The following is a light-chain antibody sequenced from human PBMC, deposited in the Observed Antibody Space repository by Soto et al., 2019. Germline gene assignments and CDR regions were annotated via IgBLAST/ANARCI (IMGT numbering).Light chain of an antibody. CDR3: QQSYSIPWT. V-gene: IGKV1-39*01. Sequence: DIQMTQSPSSLSASVGDRVTITCRASESISSYVNWYQQRPGKAPKVLIYGASSLQSGVPSRFSGSRYGADCTLTVSKLQPENFATHYCQQSYSIPWTYGQGTRVDI. J-gene: IGKJ1*01. CDR2: GAS. CDR1: ESISSY.